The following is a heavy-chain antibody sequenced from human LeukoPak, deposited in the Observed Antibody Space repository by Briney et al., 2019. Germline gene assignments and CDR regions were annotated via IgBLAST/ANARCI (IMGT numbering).Heavy chain of an antibody. CDR2: IIPILGIA. CDR1: GGTFSSYA. CDR3: ATDYEGGFDY. Sequence: GASVTVSCKASGGTFSSYAISWVRQAPGQGLEWMGRIIPILGIANYAQKFQGRVTITADKSTSTAYMELSSLRSEDTAVYYCATDYEGGFDYWGQGTLVTVSS. D-gene: IGHD4-17*01. J-gene: IGHJ4*02. V-gene: IGHV1-69*04.